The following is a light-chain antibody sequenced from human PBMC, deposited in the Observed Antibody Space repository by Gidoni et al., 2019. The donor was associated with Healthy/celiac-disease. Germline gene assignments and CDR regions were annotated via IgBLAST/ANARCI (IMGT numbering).Light chain of an antibody. J-gene: IGLJ2*01. CDR1: KLGDNY. Sequence: YDLPQPPSVPVSPGQTASITCYGAKLGDNYPCWYQQKPGQSPVLFNYKDSKRPSGIPGRFAGTNSGKAATLTIGGTEAMDEDDYYCQGWSSSTLVVFGGGTKLTVL. CDR2: KDS. V-gene: IGLV3-1*01. CDR3: QGWSSSTLVV.